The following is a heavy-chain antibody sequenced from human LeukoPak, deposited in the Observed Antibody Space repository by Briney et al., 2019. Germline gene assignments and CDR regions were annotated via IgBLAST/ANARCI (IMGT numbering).Heavy chain of an antibody. CDR3: AKDRSSGLYDAFDI. Sequence: GGSLRLSCAASGFTFSSYSMNWVRQAPGKGLEWVTVIWSDGSNKYYADSVKGRFTISRDNSKNTLYLQMNSLRAEDTAVYYCAKDRSSGLYDAFDIWGQGTMVTVSS. CDR2: IWSDGSNK. D-gene: IGHD6-19*01. CDR1: GFTFSSYS. V-gene: IGHV3-30*02. J-gene: IGHJ3*02.